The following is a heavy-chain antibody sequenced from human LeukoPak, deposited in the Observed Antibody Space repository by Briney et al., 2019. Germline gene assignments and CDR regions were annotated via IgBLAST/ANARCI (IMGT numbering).Heavy chain of an antibody. V-gene: IGHV1-18*01. CDR3: ARDGPYYDFWSVGDAFDI. CDR2: ISAYNGNT. J-gene: IGHJ3*02. D-gene: IGHD3-3*01. Sequence: ASVKVSCKASGGTFSSYAISWVRQAPGQGLEWMGWISAYNGNTNYAQKLQGRVTMTTDTSTSTAYMELSSLRSEDTAVYYCARDGPYYDFWSVGDAFDIWGQGTMVTVSS. CDR1: GGTFSSYA.